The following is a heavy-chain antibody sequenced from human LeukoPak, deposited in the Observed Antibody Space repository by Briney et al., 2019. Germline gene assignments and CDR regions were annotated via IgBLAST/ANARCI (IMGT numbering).Heavy chain of an antibody. Sequence: SETLSLTCAVSDYSITSDYYWGWIRQPPGKGLEWIGSIYHSGSTYYNPSLKSRVTISVDTSKNQFSLKLTSVTAADTAVYYCAREGSTSGTNWFDPWGQGTPVTVSS. J-gene: IGHJ5*02. CDR1: DYSITSDYY. CDR3: AREGSTSGTNWFDP. CDR2: IYHSGST. V-gene: IGHV4-38-2*02. D-gene: IGHD3-10*01.